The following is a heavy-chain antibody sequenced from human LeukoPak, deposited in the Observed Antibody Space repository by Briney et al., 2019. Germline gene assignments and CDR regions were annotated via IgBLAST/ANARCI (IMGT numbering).Heavy chain of an antibody. Sequence: SGTLSLTCAVYGGSFSGYYWSGIRQPPGKGLEWIGEINHSGRTNNNPSHTDRATLSVDTSKNQFSLKLSSVTAADAAVYFCARGTGDSSSSLGFDYWGQGTLVTVSS. J-gene: IGHJ4*02. CDR3: ARGTGDSSSSLGFDY. CDR2: INHSGRT. D-gene: IGHD6-6*01. CDR1: GGSFSGYY. V-gene: IGHV4-34*04.